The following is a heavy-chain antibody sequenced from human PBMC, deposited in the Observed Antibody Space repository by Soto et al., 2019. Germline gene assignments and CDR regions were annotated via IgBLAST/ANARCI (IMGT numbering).Heavy chain of an antibody. V-gene: IGHV3-48*01. CDR3: ALAVLWIDS. J-gene: IGHJ4*02. CDR1: EFSFSSYS. CDR2: ISSSGGTK. Sequence: EVQLVESGGGLVQPGGSLRLSCVASEFSFSSYSMHWVRQSPGKGLEWVSYISSSGGTKYYTDSAKGRFTISRDNAKNSRYRQMNSLRAEDTAIYYCALAVLWIDSWGQGTLVTVSS. D-gene: IGHD2-15*01.